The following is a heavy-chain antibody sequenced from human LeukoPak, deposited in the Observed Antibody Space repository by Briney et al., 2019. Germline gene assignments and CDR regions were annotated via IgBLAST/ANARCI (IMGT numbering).Heavy chain of an antibody. CDR1: GGSNNSYY. J-gene: IGHJ5*02. CDR2: THPSGNT. V-gene: IGHV4-4*09. Sequence: SETLSLTCTVSGGSNNSYYWSWIRQPPGKGLEWIGYTHPSGNTNYSPSLKSRVTISIDMSRNQFSLKLSSVTAADTAGYYCARKAPKKGWFDPWGQGTLVTVSS. CDR3: ARKAPKKGWFDP.